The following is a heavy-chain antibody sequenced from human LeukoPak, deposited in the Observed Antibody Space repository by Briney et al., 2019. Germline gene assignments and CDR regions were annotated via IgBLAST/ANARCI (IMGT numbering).Heavy chain of an antibody. CDR3: ARDLVGSGRPFDY. J-gene: IGHJ4*02. D-gene: IGHD6-19*01. CDR1: GGSISSYF. CDR2: ICSSGST. V-gene: IGHV4-4*07. Sequence: SETLSLTCIVSGGSISSYFWSWIRQPAGKGLEWIGRICSSGSTNYNPYLKSRVTMSVDKSKNEFPLRLTSVTAADTAVYYCARDLVGSGRPFDYWGQGTLVTVSS.